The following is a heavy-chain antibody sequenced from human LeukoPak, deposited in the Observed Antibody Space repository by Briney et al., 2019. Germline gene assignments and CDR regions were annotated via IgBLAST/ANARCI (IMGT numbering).Heavy chain of an antibody. CDR1: GFTFSSYA. CDR3: AKDRWYSSSWYDY. Sequence: GVSLRLSCAASGFTFSSYAMSWVRQDPGKGLEWVSAISGSGGSTYYADSVKGRFTISRDNSKNTLYLQMNSLRAEDTAVYYCAKDRWYSSSWYDYWGQGTLVTVSS. CDR2: ISGSGGST. V-gene: IGHV3-23*01. D-gene: IGHD6-13*01. J-gene: IGHJ4*02.